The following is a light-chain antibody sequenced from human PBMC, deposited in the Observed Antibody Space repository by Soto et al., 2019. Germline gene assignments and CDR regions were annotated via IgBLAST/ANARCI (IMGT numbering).Light chain of an antibody. CDR3: QQYDNWPQLT. CDR2: GAS. J-gene: IGKJ4*01. V-gene: IGKV3-15*01. CDR1: QSVSSS. Sequence: EIVMTQSPATLSLSPGERATLSCRASQSVSSSLAWSHQKPGQAPRRLLYGASTRATGIPDRFSGSGAGTDFTLTISSLQSEDFAVYYCQQYDNWPQLTVGGGTKVEIK.